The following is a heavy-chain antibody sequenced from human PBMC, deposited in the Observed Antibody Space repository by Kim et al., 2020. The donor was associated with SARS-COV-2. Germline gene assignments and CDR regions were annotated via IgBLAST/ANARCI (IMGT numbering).Heavy chain of an antibody. D-gene: IGHD3-10*01. V-gene: IGHV3-11*01. CDR1: GFTFSDYY. CDR3: ARVPLWFGDHDAFDI. J-gene: IGHJ3*02. Sequence: GGSLRLSCAASGFTFSDYYMSWIRQAPGKGLEWVSYISSSGSTIYYADSVKGRFTISRDNAKNSLYLQMNSLRAEDTAVYYCARVPLWFGDHDAFDIWGQGTMVTVSS. CDR2: ISSSGSTI.